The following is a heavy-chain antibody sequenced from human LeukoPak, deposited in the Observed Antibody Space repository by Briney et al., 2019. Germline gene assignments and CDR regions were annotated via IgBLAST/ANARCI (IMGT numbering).Heavy chain of an antibody. Sequence: GGSLRLSCAASGFTFSDFYFNWIRQTPGKGLEWVSYINSASSIHYADSVKGRFTIYRDNARNSLYLQMNNLRAEDTAVYYCARERQQLPQDYWGQGTLVTVSS. J-gene: IGHJ4*02. D-gene: IGHD6-13*01. V-gene: IGHV3-69-1*01. CDR2: INSASSI. CDR3: ARERQQLPQDY. CDR1: GFTFSDFY.